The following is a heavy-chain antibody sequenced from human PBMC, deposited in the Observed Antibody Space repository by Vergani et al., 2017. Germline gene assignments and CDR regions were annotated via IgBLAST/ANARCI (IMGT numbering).Heavy chain of an antibody. J-gene: IGHJ6*02. CDR3: ARGFRAYYYGMDV. CDR2: IWYDGINK. V-gene: IGHV3-33*08. Sequence: VQLVESGGGFIQPGGSLRLSCAASGFTVSTNYMSWVRQAPGKGLEWVAVIWYDGINKYYADSVKGRFTSSRDSSKTTLYLQMNSLRAEDTAVYYCARGFRAYYYGMDVWGQGTTVTVSS. CDR1: GFTVSTNY.